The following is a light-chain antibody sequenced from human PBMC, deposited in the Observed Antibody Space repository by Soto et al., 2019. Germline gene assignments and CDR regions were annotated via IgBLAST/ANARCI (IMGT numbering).Light chain of an antibody. CDR2: EVR. J-gene: IGLJ1*01. V-gene: IGLV2-14*01. Sequence: QSALTQPASVSGSPGQSITISCTGTSSDVGNYNYVSWYQHHPGKAPKVMIYEVRNRPSGVSNRFSGSKSGNTASLTISGLQAEDEAEYYCSSYSSTKTRVFGTGTKVPVL. CDR3: SSYSSTKTRV. CDR1: SSDVGNYNY.